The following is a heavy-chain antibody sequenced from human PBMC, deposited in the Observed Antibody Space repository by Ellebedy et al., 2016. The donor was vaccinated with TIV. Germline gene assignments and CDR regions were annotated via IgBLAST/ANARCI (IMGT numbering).Heavy chain of an antibody. V-gene: IGHV3-74*01. CDR1: GFTFSSYW. D-gene: IGHD2-2*01. CDR3: ARARLPVPATLGGYYNLDV. J-gene: IGHJ6*02. Sequence: GGSLRLSXAVSGFTFSSYWMHWVRQAPGKGLVWVSRINTDGSATSYTDSVQGRFTISRGNAKNTLYLQMSSLRDDDTAVYYCARARLPVPATLGGYYNLDVWGHGTTVTVSS. CDR2: INTDGSAT.